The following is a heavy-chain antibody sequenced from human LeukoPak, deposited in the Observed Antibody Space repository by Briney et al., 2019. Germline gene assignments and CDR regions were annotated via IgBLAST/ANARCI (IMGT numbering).Heavy chain of an antibody. CDR2: IIPIFGTA. Sequence: AASVKVSCKASGGTFSSYAISWVRQAPGQGLEWMGGIIPIFGTANYAQKLQGRVTMTTDTSTSTAYMELRSLRSDDTAVYYCARVVPSGSYSYYYYYMDVWGKGTTVTVSS. CDR1: GGTFSSYA. V-gene: IGHV1-69*05. J-gene: IGHJ6*03. CDR3: ARVVPSGSYSYYYYYMDV. D-gene: IGHD1-26*01.